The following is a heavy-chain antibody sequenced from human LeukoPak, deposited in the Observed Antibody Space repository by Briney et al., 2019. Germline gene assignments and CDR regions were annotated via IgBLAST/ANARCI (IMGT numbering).Heavy chain of an antibody. CDR1: GFTFSSYW. CDR3: ARSYYGSGSYFGY. CDR2: INSDGSST. D-gene: IGHD3-10*01. J-gene: IGHJ4*02. Sequence: GGSLRLSCAASGFTFSSYWMHWVRQAPGKGQVWVSRINSDGSSTSYADSVKGRFTISRDNAKNTLYLQMNSLRAEDTAVYYCARSYYGSGSYFGYWGQGTLVTVSS. V-gene: IGHV3-74*01.